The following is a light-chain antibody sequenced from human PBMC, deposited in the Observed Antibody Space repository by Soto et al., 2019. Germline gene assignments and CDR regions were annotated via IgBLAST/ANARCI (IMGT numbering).Light chain of an antibody. CDR3: MQSIKLPYT. Sequence: DSGLTQTPLFLSVTPRQPASISSRSTHTLLHSDGMTYFYWFLQKAGQPPQLLIYEVSNRFSGVSDRLSGSGSGTDFTLKISRVEADDVGIYYCMQSIKLPYTFGQGTKVDIK. CDR1: HTLLHSDGMTY. V-gene: IGKV2D-29*01. CDR2: EVS. J-gene: IGKJ2*01.